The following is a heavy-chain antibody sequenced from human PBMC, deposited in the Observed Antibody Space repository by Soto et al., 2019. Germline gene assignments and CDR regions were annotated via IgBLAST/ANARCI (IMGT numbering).Heavy chain of an antibody. V-gene: IGHV4-59*01. CDR2: INYSGST. Sequence: QVQLQESGPGLVKSSETLSLTCTVSGGSISSYYWSWIRQPPGKGLEWIGYINYSGSTNYNPSLRSRGTMSVDTSKYRFALRLSSVTAADTAVYYCARLPWAGYGGIFDPWGQGTLVTVSS. D-gene: IGHD4-17*01. CDR3: ARLPWAGYGGIFDP. J-gene: IGHJ5*02. CDR1: GGSISSYY.